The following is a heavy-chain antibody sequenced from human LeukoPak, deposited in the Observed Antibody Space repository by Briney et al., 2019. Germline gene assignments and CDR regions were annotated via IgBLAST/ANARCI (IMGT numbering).Heavy chain of an antibody. D-gene: IGHD3-22*01. V-gene: IGHV1-18*01. J-gene: IGHJ5*02. Sequence: GASVKVSCKASGYTFTSYGISWVRQAPGQGLEWMGWISAYNGNTNYAQKLQGRVTMTTDTSTSTAYMELRSLRSDDTAVYYCARDHYYDSSGYQNWFDPWGQGTLVTVSS. CDR2: ISAYNGNT. CDR3: ARDHYYDSSGYQNWFDP. CDR1: GYTFTSYG.